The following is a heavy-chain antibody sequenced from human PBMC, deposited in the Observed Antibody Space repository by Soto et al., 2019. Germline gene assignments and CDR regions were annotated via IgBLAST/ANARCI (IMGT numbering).Heavy chain of an antibody. V-gene: IGHV1-18*01. CDR1: GYTFTSYG. J-gene: IGHJ5*02. D-gene: IGHD3-10*01. CDR2: ISPYNGNT. CDR3: ARALVITMVRGAPPCFAP. Sequence: ASVKVSCKASGYTFTSYGISWVRQAPGQGLEWMGWISPYNGNTNYAQKPQGRVTMTTDTSTSTAYMELRSLRSDDTAVYYCARALVITMVRGAPPCFAPWGQGTLVTVSS.